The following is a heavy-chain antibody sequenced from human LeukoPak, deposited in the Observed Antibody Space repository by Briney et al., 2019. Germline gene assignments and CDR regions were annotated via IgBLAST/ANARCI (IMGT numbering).Heavy chain of an antibody. D-gene: IGHD3-9*01. CDR1: GNTFSSHG. V-gene: IGHV1-8*02. CDR3: ARIYDILTGDAFDI. J-gene: IGHJ3*02. CDR2: MNPNSGNT. Sequence: ASVKVSCKASGNTFSSHGFNWVRQATGQGLEWMGWMNPNSGNTGYAQKFQGRVTMTRNTSISTAYMELSSLRSEDTAVYYCARIYDILTGDAFDIWGQGTMVTVSS.